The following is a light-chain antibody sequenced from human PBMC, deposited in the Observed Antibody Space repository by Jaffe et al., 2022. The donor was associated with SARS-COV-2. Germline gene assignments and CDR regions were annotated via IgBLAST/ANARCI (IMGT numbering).Light chain of an antibody. V-gene: IGLV3-1*01. Sequence: SYELTQPPSVSVAPGQTASITCSGDKLGDKYVCWYQQRPGQSPVLVIYQDNKRPSGIPERFSGSNSGNTATLTISGTQGMDEADYYCQAWDRTTVFGGGTKLTVL. J-gene: IGLJ2*01. CDR2: QDN. CDR3: QAWDRTTV. CDR1: KLGDKY.